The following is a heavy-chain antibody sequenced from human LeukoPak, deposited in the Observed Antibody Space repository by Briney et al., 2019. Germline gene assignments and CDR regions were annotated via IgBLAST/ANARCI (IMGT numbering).Heavy chain of an antibody. CDR1: GYTFTSYY. D-gene: IGHD2-15*01. CDR2: INPSGGST. V-gene: IGHV1-46*01. Sequence: ASVKVSCKASGYTFTSYYMHWARQAPGQGLEWMGIINPSGGSTSYAQKFQGRVTMTRDTSTSTVYMELSSPRSEDTAVYYCARDPAYCSGGSCQSWFDPWGQGTLVTVSS. CDR3: ARDPAYCSGGSCQSWFDP. J-gene: IGHJ5*02.